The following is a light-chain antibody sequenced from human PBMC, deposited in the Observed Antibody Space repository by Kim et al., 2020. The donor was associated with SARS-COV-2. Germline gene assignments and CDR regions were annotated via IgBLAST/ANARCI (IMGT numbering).Light chain of an antibody. CDR2: GAS. J-gene: IGKJ1*01. CDR1: QSVSSNY. Sequence: SPGERATLSCSASQSVSSNYVAWYQQKPGQAPRLLIYGASSRAAGIPDRFSGSGSGTDFTLTISRLEPEDFAVYYCQQYGSAPRTFGQGTKVEIK. V-gene: IGKV3-20*01. CDR3: QQYGSAPRT.